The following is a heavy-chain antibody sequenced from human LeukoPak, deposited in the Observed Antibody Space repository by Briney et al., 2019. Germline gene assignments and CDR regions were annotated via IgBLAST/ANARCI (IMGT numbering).Heavy chain of an antibody. CDR2: ISYDGSNK. CDR3: ARALFFGGDFDY. J-gene: IGHJ4*02. Sequence: GGSLRLSCEASGFTFSSYAMHWVRQAPGKGLEWVAVISYDGSNKYYADSVKGRFTISRDNSKNTLYLQMNSLRAEDTAVYYCARALFFGGDFDYWGQGTLVTVSS. CDR1: GFTFSSYA. D-gene: IGHD4-23*01. V-gene: IGHV3-30*04.